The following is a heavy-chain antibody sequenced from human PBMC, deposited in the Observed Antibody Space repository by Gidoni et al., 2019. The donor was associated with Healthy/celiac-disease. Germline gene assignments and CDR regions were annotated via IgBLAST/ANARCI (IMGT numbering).Heavy chain of an antibody. V-gene: IGHV4-31*03. CDR3: ARDHEGKYCSGGSCYSSYYFDY. CDR1: GGSISSGGYY. D-gene: IGHD2-15*01. J-gene: IGHJ4*02. Sequence: QVQLQESGPGLVKPSQTLSLTCTVSGGSISSGGYYWSWIRQHPGKGLEWIGYIYYSGSTYYNPSLKSRVTISVDTSKNQFSLKLSSVTAADTAVYYCARDHEGKYCSGGSCYSSYYFDYWGQGTLVTVSS. CDR2: IYYSGST.